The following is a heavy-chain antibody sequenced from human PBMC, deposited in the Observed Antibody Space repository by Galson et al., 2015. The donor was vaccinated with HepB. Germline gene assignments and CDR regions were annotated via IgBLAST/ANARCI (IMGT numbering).Heavy chain of an antibody. J-gene: IGHJ4*02. CDR3: ARDLVARYGSSPLDY. CDR1: GFTFSDYY. V-gene: IGHV3-11*05. Sequence: SLRLSCAASGFTFSDYYMSWIRQAPGKGLEWVSYISSSSSYTNYADSVKGRFTISRDNAKNSLYLQMNSLRAEDTAVYYCARDLVARYGSSPLDYWGQGTLGTVSS. D-gene: IGHD3-10*01. CDR2: ISSSSSYT.